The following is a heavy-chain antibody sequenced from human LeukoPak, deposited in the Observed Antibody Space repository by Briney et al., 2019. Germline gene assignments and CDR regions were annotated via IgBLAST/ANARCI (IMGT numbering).Heavy chain of an antibody. Sequence: GESLRLSCAASGFTFSSYSMNWVRQAPGKGLEWVSSISSSSSYIYYADSVKGRFTISRDNAKNSLYLRMNSLRAEDTAVYYCASGPTAMVTSDAFDIWGQGTMVTVSS. CDR2: ISSSSSYI. CDR1: GFTFSSYS. J-gene: IGHJ3*02. D-gene: IGHD5-18*01. CDR3: ASGPTAMVTSDAFDI. V-gene: IGHV3-21*01.